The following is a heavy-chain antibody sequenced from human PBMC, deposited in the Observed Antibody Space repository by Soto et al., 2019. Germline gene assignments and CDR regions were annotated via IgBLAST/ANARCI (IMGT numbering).Heavy chain of an antibody. J-gene: IGHJ5*02. CDR3: ARHDDLYSSSWSPTGWFDP. D-gene: IGHD6-13*01. CDR2: IYYSGST. CDR1: GGSISSYY. V-gene: IGHV4-59*08. Sequence: SETLSLTCTVSGGSISSYYWSWIRQPPGKGLEWIGYIYYSGSTNYNPSIKSRVTISVDTSKNQFSLKLSSVTAADTAVYYCARHDDLYSSSWSPTGWFDPWGQGTLVTVSS.